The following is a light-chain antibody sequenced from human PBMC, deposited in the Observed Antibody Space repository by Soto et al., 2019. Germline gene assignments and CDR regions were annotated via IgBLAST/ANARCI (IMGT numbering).Light chain of an antibody. CDR2: GAS. CDR3: QQYGRSPGT. J-gene: IGKJ1*01. V-gene: IGKV3-20*01. Sequence: EIVLTQSPGTLSLSPGERSTLSCSASQSVSSSYLAWYQQKPGQAPRLLIYGASSRATGIPDRFSGSGSGTDFTLTISRLEPEDFAVYYCQQYGRSPGTFGQGTKVDIK. CDR1: QSVSSSY.